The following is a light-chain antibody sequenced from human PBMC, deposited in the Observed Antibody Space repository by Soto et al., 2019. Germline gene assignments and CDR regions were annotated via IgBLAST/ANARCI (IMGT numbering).Light chain of an antibody. J-gene: IGKJ1*01. Sequence: EIVLTQSPGTLSLSPGERATLSCRASESVSNNYLSWYQRKPGQAPRLLIYGASYRATEIPYRFSGSGSGTDFTLTIARLEAEDFAVYICQKYGGTPPTFGLGTKVEI. CDR3: QKYGGTPPT. CDR2: GAS. V-gene: IGKV3-20*01. CDR1: ESVSNNY.